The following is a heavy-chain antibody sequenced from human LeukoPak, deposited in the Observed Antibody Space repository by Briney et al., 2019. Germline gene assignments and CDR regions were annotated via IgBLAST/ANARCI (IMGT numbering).Heavy chain of an antibody. Sequence: ASVKVSCKASGYTFTGYYMHWVRQAPGQGLEWMGRINPNSGGTNYAQKFQGRVTMTRDTSIITAYMELSRLRSDDTAVYYCARVKQWLGGVDYWGQGTLVTVSS. CDR2: INPNSGGT. V-gene: IGHV1-2*06. J-gene: IGHJ4*02. CDR3: ARVKQWLGGVDY. D-gene: IGHD6-19*01. CDR1: GYTFTGYY.